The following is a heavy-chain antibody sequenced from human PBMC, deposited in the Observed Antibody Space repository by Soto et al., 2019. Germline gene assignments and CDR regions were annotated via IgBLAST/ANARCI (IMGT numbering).Heavy chain of an antibody. Sequence: GGSLRLSCATSGFSFNIFGMHWVRQAPGKALEWVGLISKNGDNQYYGDSAKGRFIISRDNPKNSLYLQLHSLRPDDTAVYYCAKDVYNAAFDVWGQGTMVTVSS. D-gene: IGHD1-1*01. CDR3: AKDVYNAAFDV. J-gene: IGHJ3*01. CDR1: GFSFNIFG. CDR2: ISKNGDNQ. V-gene: IGHV3-30*18.